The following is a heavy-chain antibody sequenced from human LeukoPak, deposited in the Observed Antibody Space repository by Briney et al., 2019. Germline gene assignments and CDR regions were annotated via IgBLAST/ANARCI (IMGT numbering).Heavy chain of an antibody. CDR3: ARDQSYSNYSLTALQGMDV. J-gene: IGHJ6*02. D-gene: IGHD4-11*01. Sequence: ASEKVSCKASGGTFSSYAISWMRQAPGQGLEWMGGIIPIFGTANYAQKFQGRVTITADESTSTAYMELSSLRSEDTAVYYCARDQSYSNYSLTALQGMDVWGQGTTVTVSS. V-gene: IGHV1-69*01. CDR1: GGTFSSYA. CDR2: IIPIFGTA.